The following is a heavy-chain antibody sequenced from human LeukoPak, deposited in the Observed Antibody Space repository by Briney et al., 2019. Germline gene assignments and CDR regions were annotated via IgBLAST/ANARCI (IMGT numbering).Heavy chain of an antibody. CDR3: ARINYRPIIKFLDF. J-gene: IGHJ4*02. D-gene: IGHD4-11*01. V-gene: IGHV1-18*01. CDR1: GYTFTNCA. CDR2: ISAYNGNT. Sequence: GASVKVSCKASGYTFTNCAISWVRQAPGQGLEWMGWISAYNGNTNYAQKLQGRGTMTTDTSTSTAYMELRSLRSDDTAVYYCARINYRPIIKFLDFWGQGTLVTVSS.